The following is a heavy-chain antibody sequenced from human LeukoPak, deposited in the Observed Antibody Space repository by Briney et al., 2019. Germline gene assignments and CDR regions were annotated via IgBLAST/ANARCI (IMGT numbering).Heavy chain of an antibody. CDR3: ASGQADYYYYMDV. CDR2: IKKDGSEK. D-gene: IGHD6-13*01. V-gene: IGHV3-7*01. Sequence: GGSLRLSCAASGFTFSSHRMSWVRQAPGKGLEWVANIKKDGSEKYYVDSVKGRFTISRDNAKNSLYLQMNSLRAEDTAVYYCASGQADYYYYMDVWSKGTTVTVSS. J-gene: IGHJ6*03. CDR1: GFTFSSHR.